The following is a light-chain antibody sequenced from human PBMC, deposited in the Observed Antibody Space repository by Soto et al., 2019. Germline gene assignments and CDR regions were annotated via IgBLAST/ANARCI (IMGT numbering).Light chain of an antibody. V-gene: IGKV1-33*01. Sequence: DIQMIQSPSSLSASIGDRVTITCQASHDIDNFLNWYQQTPGKAPKLLIYDAFNLETGVPSRFSGSGSGTDFTLTISSLQPEDIATYYCQHYDFLLRRTFGQGTKVEIK. CDR3: QHYDFLLRRT. CDR1: HDIDNF. J-gene: IGKJ1*01. CDR2: DAF.